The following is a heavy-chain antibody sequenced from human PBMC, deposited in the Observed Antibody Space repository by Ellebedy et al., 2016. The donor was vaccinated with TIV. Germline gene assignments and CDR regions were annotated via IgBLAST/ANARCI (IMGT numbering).Heavy chain of an antibody. J-gene: IGHJ5*02. Sequence: PGGSLRLSCAASGFTFSSYSMHWVRQAPGKGLEWVAVISYHGSDKYYADSVKGRFTISRDQNTLYLQRNSLRPEDTAVYYCARDNTVGGTNWFDPWGQGTLVIVSS. CDR1: GFTFSSYS. V-gene: IGHV3-30*04. D-gene: IGHD6-19*01. CDR3: ARDNTVGGTNWFDP. CDR2: ISYHGSDK.